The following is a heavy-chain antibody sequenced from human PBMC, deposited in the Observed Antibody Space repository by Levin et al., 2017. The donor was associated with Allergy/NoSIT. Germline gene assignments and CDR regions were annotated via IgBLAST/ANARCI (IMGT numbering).Heavy chain of an antibody. Sequence: GESLKISCAASGFTFSSYAMSWVRQAPGKGLEWVSAISGSGGSTYYADSVKGRFTISRDNSKNTLYLQMNSLRAEDTAVYYCAKDLRRPIAAAGTRGYWGQGTLVTVSS. CDR1: GFTFSSYA. J-gene: IGHJ4*02. CDR3: AKDLRRPIAAAGTRGY. D-gene: IGHD6-13*01. V-gene: IGHV3-23*01. CDR2: ISGSGGST.